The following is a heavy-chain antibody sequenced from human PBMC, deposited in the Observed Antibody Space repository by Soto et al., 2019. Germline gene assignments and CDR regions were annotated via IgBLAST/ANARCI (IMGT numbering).Heavy chain of an antibody. V-gene: IGHV3-30*09. CDR3: ARDERLGELSSPAI. CDR2: ISYDGSNK. Sequence: GGSLRLSCAASGFTFSSYAMHWVRQAPGKGLEWVAVISYDGSNKYYADSVKGRFAISRDNSKNTLYLQMNSLRAEDTAVYYCARDERLGELSSPAIWGQGTLVTVSS. CDR1: GFTFSSYA. D-gene: IGHD3-16*02. J-gene: IGHJ4*02.